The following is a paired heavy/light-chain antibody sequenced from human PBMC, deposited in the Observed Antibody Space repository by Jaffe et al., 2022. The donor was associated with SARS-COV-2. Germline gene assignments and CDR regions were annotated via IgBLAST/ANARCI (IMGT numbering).Heavy chain of an antibody. CDR3: TKGDSNYWYDY. V-gene: IGHV3-23*04. D-gene: IGHD1-1*01. J-gene: IGHJ5*01. CDR2: IGTGVTNI. Sequence: EVQLVESGGGLVQPGGSLRLSCAASGFTFSNCAMTWVRQAPGKGLEWVSSIGTGVTNIYYTDSVKGRFTISRDNSKNTLSLQMNNLRADDTAIYYCTKGDSNYWYDYWGQGTLVTVSS. CDR1: GFTFSNCA.
Light chain of an antibody. CDR2: GAS. J-gene: IGKJ2*01. CDR3: QQRSNWPRT. V-gene: IGKV3-11*01. CDR1: QSVSSF. Sequence: EIVLTQSPATLSLSPGERATLSCRASQSVSSFLAWYQQQPGQAPRLLIYGASNRATGIPARFSGSGSGTDFTLTISSLEPEDFAVYYCQQRSNWPRTFGQGTKLEIK.